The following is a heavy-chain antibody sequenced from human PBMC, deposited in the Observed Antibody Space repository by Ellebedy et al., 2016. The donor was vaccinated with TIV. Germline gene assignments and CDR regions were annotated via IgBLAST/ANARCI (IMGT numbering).Heavy chain of an antibody. J-gene: IGHJ3*02. CDR1: GFTFHNYW. D-gene: IGHD6-19*01. CDR2: IKRDGSEK. Sequence: PGGSLRLSCAASGFTFHNYWMNRVRQAPGKGLEWVANIKRDGSEKYYADSVKGRFTISRDNTNNSLYLQMNSLRAEDTAVYYCARDRAVGTMDAFDIWGQGTMVTVSS. CDR3: ARDRAVGTMDAFDI. V-gene: IGHV3-7*04.